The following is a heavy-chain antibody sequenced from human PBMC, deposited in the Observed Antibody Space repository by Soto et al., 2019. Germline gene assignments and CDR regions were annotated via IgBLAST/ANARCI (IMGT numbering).Heavy chain of an antibody. Sequence: EVQLLESGGGLGQRGGSLRLSCAASGFPFSSYVMSWVRQAPGKGLEWVSGISGGGSNTFYADYVKGRFTISRDNSKNTLLLQMNSLGAEDTAVYYCAKDSNKYSSSLRGRYFDYWGQGIGVTVSS. CDR1: GFPFSSYV. J-gene: IGHJ4*02. V-gene: IGHV3-23*01. CDR2: ISGGGSNT. CDR3: AKDSNKYSSSLRGRYFDY. D-gene: IGHD4-4*01.